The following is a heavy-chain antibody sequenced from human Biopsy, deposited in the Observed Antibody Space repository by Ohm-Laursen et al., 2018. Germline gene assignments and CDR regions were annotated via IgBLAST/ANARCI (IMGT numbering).Heavy chain of an antibody. CDR2: ISRTGYT. CDR3: ARGSLKMDY. J-gene: IGHJ4*02. D-gene: IGHD3-9*01. V-gene: IGHV4-59*11. Sequence: SETLSLTCTVSGGSFTGHYWTWIRQPPGKGLEWIGHISRTGYTSYKSSLKSRVTISLDTSRKHFSLRLTSLAAADTAVYYCARGSLKMDYWGQGTLVTVSS. CDR1: GGSFTGHY.